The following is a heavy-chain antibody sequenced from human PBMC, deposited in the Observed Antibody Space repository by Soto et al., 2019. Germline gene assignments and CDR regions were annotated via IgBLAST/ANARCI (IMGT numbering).Heavy chain of an antibody. V-gene: IGHV5-51*01. CDR2: IYPGDSDT. J-gene: IGHJ3*02. D-gene: IGHD6-19*01. CDR1: GYSFTSYW. Sequence: GESLKISCKGSGYSFTSYWIGWVRQMPGKGLEWMGIIYPGDSDTRYSPSFQGQVTISADKSISTAYLQWSSLKASDTAMYYCARPTISSSGWHDAFDIWGQGTMVTVSS. CDR3: ARPTISSSGWHDAFDI.